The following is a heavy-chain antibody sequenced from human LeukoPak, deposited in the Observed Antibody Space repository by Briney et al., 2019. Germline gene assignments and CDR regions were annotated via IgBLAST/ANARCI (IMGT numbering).Heavy chain of an antibody. D-gene: IGHD6-19*01. V-gene: IGHV3-23*01. CDR1: GFTFSSYA. CDR2: ISGSGGST. J-gene: IGHJ6*03. Sequence: GGSLRLSCAASGFTFSSYAMSWVRQAPGKGLEWVSAISGSGGSTYYADSVKGRFTISRDNSKNTLYLQMNSLRAEDTAVYYCAKEGPSSGAYYYYYYMDVWGKGTTVTVSS. CDR3: AKEGPSSGAYYYYYYMDV.